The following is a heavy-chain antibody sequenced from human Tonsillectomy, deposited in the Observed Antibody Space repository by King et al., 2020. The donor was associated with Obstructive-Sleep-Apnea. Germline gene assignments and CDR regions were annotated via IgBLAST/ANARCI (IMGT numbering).Heavy chain of an antibody. CDR2: ISSTSSYI. D-gene: IGHD3-3*01. V-gene: IGHV3-21*01. CDR3: ARAPDNDLWSGSGLGGGMDV. J-gene: IGHJ6*02. CDR1: GFTFSSYS. Sequence: VQLVESGGGLVKPGGSLRLSCAASGFTFSSYSMNWVRQAPGKGLEWVSSISSTSSYIYYADSVKGRFTISRDNAKTSLFLQMSSLRGEDTAVYYCARAPDNDLWSGSGLGGGMDVWGQGTTVTVSS.